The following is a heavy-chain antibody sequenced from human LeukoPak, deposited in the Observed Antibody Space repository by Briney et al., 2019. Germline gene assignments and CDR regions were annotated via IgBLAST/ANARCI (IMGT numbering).Heavy chain of an antibody. CDR3: AKESNWYFDL. CDR2: ISWNSGNI. Sequence: GGSLRLSCAASGFTFDNYVTHWVRQAPGKGLEWVSGISWNSGNIGYADSVKGRFTISRDNAKNSLYLQMNSLRAEDTALYYCAKESNWYFDLWGRGTLVTVSS. J-gene: IGHJ2*01. V-gene: IGHV3-9*01. CDR1: GFTFDNYV.